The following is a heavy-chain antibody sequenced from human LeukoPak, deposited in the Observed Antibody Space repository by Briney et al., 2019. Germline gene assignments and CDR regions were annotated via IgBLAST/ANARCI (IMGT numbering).Heavy chain of an antibody. CDR1: GYTFTSYY. CDR2: INPSGGST. Sequence: GASVKVSCKASGYTFTSYYMHWVRQAPGQGLEWMGIINPSGGSTSYAQKFQGRVTMTRDTSTSTVYMELSSLRSEDTAVYYCARDKTYYYDSSGYYFGWYFDLSGRGTLVTVSS. D-gene: IGHD3-22*01. CDR3: ARDKTYYYDSSGYYFGWYFDL. J-gene: IGHJ2*01. V-gene: IGHV1-46*01.